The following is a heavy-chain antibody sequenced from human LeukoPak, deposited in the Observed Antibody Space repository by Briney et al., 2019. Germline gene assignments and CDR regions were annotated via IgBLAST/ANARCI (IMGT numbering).Heavy chain of an antibody. CDR1: GFTFSSYS. V-gene: IGHV3-21*04. CDR3: AKGGSGYGDYVDDAFDI. CDR2: ISSSSSYI. J-gene: IGHJ3*02. D-gene: IGHD4-17*01. Sequence: PGGSLRLSCAASGFTFSSYSMNWVRQAPGKGLEWVSSISSSSSYIYYADSVKGRFTISRDNAKNSLYLQMNSLRAEDTALYYCAKGGSGYGDYVDDAFDIWGQGTMVTVSS.